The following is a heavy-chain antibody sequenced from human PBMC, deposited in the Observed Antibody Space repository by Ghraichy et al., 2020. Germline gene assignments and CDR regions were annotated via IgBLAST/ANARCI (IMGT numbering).Heavy chain of an antibody. J-gene: IGHJ6*03. Sequence: GESLNISCAASGFTFDDYGMSWVRQAPGKGLEWVSGINWNGGRTGYADSVKGRFTISRDNAKNSLYLQMNSLRVEDTALYYCARVDSGPAAIGYYYMDVWGKGTTVTVSS. D-gene: IGHD2-2*01. CDR1: GFTFDDYG. V-gene: IGHV3-20*04. CDR3: ARVDSGPAAIGYYYMDV. CDR2: INWNGGRT.